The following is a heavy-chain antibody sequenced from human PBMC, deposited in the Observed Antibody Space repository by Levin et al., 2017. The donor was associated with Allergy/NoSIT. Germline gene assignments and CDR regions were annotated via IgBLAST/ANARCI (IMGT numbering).Heavy chain of an antibody. CDR2: IFHTGNT. V-gene: IGHV4-59*01. D-gene: IGHD4-23*01. Sequence: ASETLSLTCTVSGGSISNYYWTWIRQPPGKGLEWIGYIFHTGNTYSNPSLKSRVTISVDTPKNQFSLKLTSATTADTAVYYCARDRNYGGNPYGLDVWGQGTTVTVSS. CDR3: ARDRNYGGNPYGLDV. J-gene: IGHJ6*02. CDR1: GGSISNYY.